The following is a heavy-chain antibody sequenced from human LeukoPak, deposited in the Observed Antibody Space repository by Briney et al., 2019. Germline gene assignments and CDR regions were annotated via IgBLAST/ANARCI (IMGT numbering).Heavy chain of an antibody. CDR3: ARGRHGDYGGWFDP. D-gene: IGHD4-17*01. CDR1: GGTFSSYA. Sequence: ASVKVSCKASGGTFSSYAISWVRQAPGQGLEWMGWISAYNGNTNYAQKLQGRVTMTTDTSTSTAYMELRSLRSDDTAVYYCARGRHGDYGGWFDPWGQGTLVTVSS. CDR2: ISAYNGNT. J-gene: IGHJ5*02. V-gene: IGHV1-18*01.